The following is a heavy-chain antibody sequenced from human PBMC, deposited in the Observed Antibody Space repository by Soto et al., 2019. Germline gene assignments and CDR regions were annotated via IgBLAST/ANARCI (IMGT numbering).Heavy chain of an antibody. CDR2: IYYSGST. V-gene: IGHV4-31*03. J-gene: IGHJ6*02. CDR3: ARGGRRSPGMDV. CDR1: GGSISSGGYY. Sequence: SETLSLTCTVSGGSISSGGYYWSWIRQHPGKGLEWIGYIYYSGSTYYNPSLKSRVTISVDTSKNKFYLKLSSVTAADTAVYYCARGGRRSPGMDVWGQGTTVTVSS.